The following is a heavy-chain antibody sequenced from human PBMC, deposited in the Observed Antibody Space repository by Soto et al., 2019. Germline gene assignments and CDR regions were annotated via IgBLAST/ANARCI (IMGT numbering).Heavy chain of an antibody. V-gene: IGHV3-48*03. CDR1: GFTFSSYE. Sequence: GSLRLSCAASGFTFSSYEMNWVRQAPGKGLEWVSYISSSGSTIYYADSVKGRFTISRDNAKNSLYLQMNSLRAEDTAVYYCARVSVVAATGYGMDVWGQGTTVTVSS. CDR2: ISSSGSTI. D-gene: IGHD2-15*01. J-gene: IGHJ6*02. CDR3: ARVSVVAATGYGMDV.